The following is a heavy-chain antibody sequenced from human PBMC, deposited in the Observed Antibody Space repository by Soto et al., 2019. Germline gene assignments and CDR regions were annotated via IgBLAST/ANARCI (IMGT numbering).Heavy chain of an antibody. CDR3: ARDGTTETTNFHYAMDV. CDR2: INAGSSTV. V-gene: IGHV3-48*03. CDR1: FFPLPSYH. Sequence: SLLLSFPSSFFPLPSYHMDWVRQAPGKGLEWVSYINAGSSTVHYADSVKGRFTISRDNAKNSLYLQMDSLRAEDTAVYYCARDGTTETTNFHYAMDVWGQGTSVTVSS. D-gene: IGHD4-17*01. J-gene: IGHJ6*02.